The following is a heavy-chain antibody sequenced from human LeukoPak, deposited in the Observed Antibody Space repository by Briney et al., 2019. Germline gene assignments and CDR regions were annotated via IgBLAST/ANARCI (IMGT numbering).Heavy chain of an antibody. CDR3: ARAGRWEGRPHAFDI. J-gene: IGHJ3*02. V-gene: IGHV4-4*07. CDR2: IYTSGST. D-gene: IGHD1-26*01. Sequence: PSETLSLTCTVSGVSISSYWTWIRQSAGKGLEWIGRIYTSGSTYYNPSLKSRVSMSVDTSKNQFSLKLSSVTAADTAVYYCARAGRWEGRPHAFDIWGQGTMVTVSS. CDR1: GVSISSY.